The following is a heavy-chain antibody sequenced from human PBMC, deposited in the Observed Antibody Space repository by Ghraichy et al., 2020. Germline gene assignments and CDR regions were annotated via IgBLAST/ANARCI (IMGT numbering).Heavy chain of an antibody. CDR3: ARRPVRDSSGYYSNWFDP. J-gene: IGHJ5*02. CDR1: GYSFTSYW. Sequence: GESLNISCKGSGYSFTSYWIGWVRQMPGQGLEWMGIIYPGDSDTRYSPSFQGQVTISADKSISTAYLQWSSLKASDTAMYYCARRPVRDSSGYYSNWFDPWGQGTLVTVSS. D-gene: IGHD3-22*01. V-gene: IGHV5-51*01. CDR2: IYPGDSDT.